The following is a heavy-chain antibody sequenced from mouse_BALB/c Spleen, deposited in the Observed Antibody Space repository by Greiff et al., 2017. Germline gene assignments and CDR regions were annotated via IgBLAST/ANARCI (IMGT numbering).Heavy chain of an antibody. CDR3: ARKGGNYVSWFAY. CDR2: IYPGDGDT. D-gene: IGHD2-1*01. CDR1: GYAFSSYW. V-gene: IGHV1-80*01. Sequence: VKLMESGAELVRPGSSVKISCKASGYAFSSYWMNWVKQRPGQGLEWIGQIYPGDGDTNYNGKFKGKATLTADKSSSTAYMQLSSLTSEDSAVYFCARKGGNYVSWFAYWGQGTLVTVSA. J-gene: IGHJ3*01.